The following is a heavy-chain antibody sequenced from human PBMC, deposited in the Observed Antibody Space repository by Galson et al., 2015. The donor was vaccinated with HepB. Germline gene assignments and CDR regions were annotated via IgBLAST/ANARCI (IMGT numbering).Heavy chain of an antibody. Sequence: SLRLSCAASGFTFSDYYMSWIRQAPGKGLEWVSYISSSSSYTNYADSVKGRFTISRDNAKNSLYLQMNSLRAEDTAVYYCATHSSSWLFDYWGQGTLVTVSS. CDR1: GFTFSDYY. D-gene: IGHD6-13*01. CDR2: ISSSSSYT. CDR3: ATHSSSWLFDY. J-gene: IGHJ4*02. V-gene: IGHV3-11*06.